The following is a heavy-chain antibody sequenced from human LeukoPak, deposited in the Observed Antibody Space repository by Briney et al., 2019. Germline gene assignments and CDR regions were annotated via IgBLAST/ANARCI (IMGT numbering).Heavy chain of an antibody. D-gene: IGHD3-10*01. CDR3: ATFYGSGSSYLDY. CDR1: GGTSSSYA. V-gene: IGHV1-69*01. CDR2: IIPIFGTA. Sequence: SVKVSCKASGGTSSSYAISWVRQAPGQGLEWMGGIIPIFGTANYAQKFQGRVTITADESTSTAYMELSSLRSEGTAVYYCATFYGSGSSYLDYWGQGTLVTVSS. J-gene: IGHJ4*02.